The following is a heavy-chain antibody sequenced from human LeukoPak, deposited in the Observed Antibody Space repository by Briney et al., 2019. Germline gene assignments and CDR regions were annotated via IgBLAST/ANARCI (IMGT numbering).Heavy chain of an antibody. CDR1: GFTLSDHN. CDR2: TTNKAHSYTT. D-gene: IGHD2-15*01. Sequence: PGGSLRLSCAVSGFTLSDHNMAWVRQAPGKGLEWVGGTTNKAHSYTTEHAASVKGRFTISRDDSQNSLYLQMNSLKTEDTAVYYCARAPSGLDYWGQGILVTVSS. J-gene: IGHJ4*02. V-gene: IGHV3-72*01. CDR3: ARAPSGLDY.